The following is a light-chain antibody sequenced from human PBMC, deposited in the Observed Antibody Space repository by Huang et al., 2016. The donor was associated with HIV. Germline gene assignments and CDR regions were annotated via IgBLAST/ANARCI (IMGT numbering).Light chain of an antibody. CDR1: QTLLHRDGKIH. J-gene: IGKJ3*01. V-gene: IGKV2D-29*02. Sequence: DLVMTQTPLFLSVTPGQPASISCKSGQTLLHRDGKIHLSWYPHRPGQSPHLLIYEVSNRFSGVPDRFSGSGSGTDFTLKISRVEAEDVGVYYCMQSIQLPFTFGPGTKVDLK. CDR3: MQSIQLPFT. CDR2: EVS.